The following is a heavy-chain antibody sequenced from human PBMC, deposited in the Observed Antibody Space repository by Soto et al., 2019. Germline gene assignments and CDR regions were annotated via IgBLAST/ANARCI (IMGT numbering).Heavy chain of an antibody. Sequence: QVQLVQSGAEVKKPGASVKVSCKASGYTFTSYDINWVRQATGQGLEWMGWMNPNSGNTGYAQKFQGRVTMTRNTSISTAYMELSSLRSEDTAVYYCARVRMVRGVIIIRRTNNWFDPWGQGTLVTVSS. D-gene: IGHD3-10*01. CDR3: ARVRMVRGVIIIRRTNNWFDP. CDR2: MNPNSGNT. J-gene: IGHJ5*02. CDR1: GYTFTSYD. V-gene: IGHV1-8*01.